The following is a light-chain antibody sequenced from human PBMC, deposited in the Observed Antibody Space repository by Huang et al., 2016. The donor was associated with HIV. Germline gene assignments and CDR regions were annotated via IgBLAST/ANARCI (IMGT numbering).Light chain of an antibody. V-gene: IGKV3-11*01. CDR1: QSIGSY. CDR2: DAS. Sequence: ATLSLSPGEGATLSCRASQSIGSYLAWYQQRPGQAPRLLIYDASIRATGIPARFRGRGSGTDFTLTISSLEPEDFAVYYCQQRNNWPPWTFGQGTKVELK. CDR3: QQRNNWPPWT. J-gene: IGKJ1*01.